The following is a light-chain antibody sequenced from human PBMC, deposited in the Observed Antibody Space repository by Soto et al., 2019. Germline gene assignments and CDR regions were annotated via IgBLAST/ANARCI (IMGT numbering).Light chain of an antibody. V-gene: IGKV1-5*03. Sequence: DIQMTQSPSTLSASVGDRVTITCRASQTSNWLAWYQQKPGKAPKLLIYKASSLESGVPSRFSGSGSGTEFTLTISSLQPDGFATYYCQQYNNYSPRTFGQGTKVEIK. CDR2: KAS. J-gene: IGKJ1*01. CDR3: QQYNNYSPRT. CDR1: QTSNW.